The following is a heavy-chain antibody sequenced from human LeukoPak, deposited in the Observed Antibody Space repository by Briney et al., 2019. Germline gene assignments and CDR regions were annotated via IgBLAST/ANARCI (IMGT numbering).Heavy chain of an antibody. CDR2: ITYRGNT. CDR1: GPFETYY. D-gene: IGHD6-19*01. J-gene: IGHJ4*02. CDR3: AGYGGDWYPES. Sequence: SETLSLTCAVYGPFETYYWTLVRQPPGKGLEWIGEITYRGNTNYNPSLESRLRISVDKTKQQFYLTLTSVTAADTAVYYCAGYGGDWYPESWGQGTLVTISS. V-gene: IGHV4-34*01.